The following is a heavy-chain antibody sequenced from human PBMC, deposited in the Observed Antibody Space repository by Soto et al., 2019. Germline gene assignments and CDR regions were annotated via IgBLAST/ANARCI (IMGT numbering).Heavy chain of an antibody. CDR1: GYTFTSYG. J-gene: IGHJ6*02. V-gene: IGHV1-18*01. CDR2: ISAYNGNT. Sequence: QVQLVQSGAEVKKPGASVKVSCKASGYTFTSYGISWVRQAPGQGLEWMGWISAYNGNTNYAQKLQGRVTMTTDTSTSTAYMELRSLRADDTAVYYCARVGYCSGGSCPRGHYYYYYSMDVWGQGTTVTVSS. CDR3: ARVGYCSGGSCPRGHYYYYYSMDV. D-gene: IGHD2-15*01.